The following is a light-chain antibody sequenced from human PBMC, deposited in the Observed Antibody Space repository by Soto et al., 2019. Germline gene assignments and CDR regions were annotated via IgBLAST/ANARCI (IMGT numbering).Light chain of an antibody. CDR1: QTVGVR. CDR3: NQRQRLPRA. CDR2: EAS. Sequence: EIVLTQSPATLSSSPGERATLSCRASQTVGVRLAWYQHKPGQAPRLIIYEASNRAAGIPARFSGSGSGTGFTLTIPSPEPEDFAFYYCNQRQRLPRAFGQETKVDSK. V-gene: IGKV3-11*01. J-gene: IGKJ1*01.